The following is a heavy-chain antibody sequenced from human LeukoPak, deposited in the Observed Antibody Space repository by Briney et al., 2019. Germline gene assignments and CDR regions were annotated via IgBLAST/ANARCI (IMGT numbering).Heavy chain of an antibody. CDR2: ISGSSSNI. CDR1: GFTFSSYS. D-gene: IGHD3-10*02. CDR3: AELGITMIGGV. Sequence: PGGSLRLSCAASGFTFSSYSMNWVRQAPGKGLEWVSSISGSSSNIYYADSVKGRFTISRDNAKNSLYLQMNSLRAEDTAVYYCAELGITMIGGVWGKGTTVTISS. J-gene: IGHJ6*04. V-gene: IGHV3-21*01.